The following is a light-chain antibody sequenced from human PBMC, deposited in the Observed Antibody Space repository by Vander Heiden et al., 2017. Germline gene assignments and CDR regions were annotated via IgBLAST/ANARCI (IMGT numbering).Light chain of an antibody. J-gene: IGKJ1*01. V-gene: IGKV3-20*01. CDR2: GAS. Sequence: ELVLTQSPGTLSLSPGERATLSCRASQSVSSSYLAWYQQKPGQAPRLLIYGASSRATGIPDRFSGSGSGTDFTLTISRLVPEDFAVYYCQQDGSSRTFGQGTKVEIK. CDR1: QSVSSSY. CDR3: QQDGSSRT.